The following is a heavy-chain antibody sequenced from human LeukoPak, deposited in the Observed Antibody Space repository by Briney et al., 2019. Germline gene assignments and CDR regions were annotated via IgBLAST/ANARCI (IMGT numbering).Heavy chain of an antibody. CDR1: GFTFSNYW. J-gene: IGHJ4*02. CDR3: ARDVFGSEYPFDF. D-gene: IGHD2-2*01. V-gene: IGHV3-7*01. CDR2: IKQDGSDK. Sequence: PGGSLRLSCAASGFTFSNYWMSWVRRAPGKGLEWVANIKQDGSDKYYVDSVKGRFTISRDNARNSLYLHMNSLRAEDTAVYYCARDVFGSEYPFDFWGQGTLVTVSS.